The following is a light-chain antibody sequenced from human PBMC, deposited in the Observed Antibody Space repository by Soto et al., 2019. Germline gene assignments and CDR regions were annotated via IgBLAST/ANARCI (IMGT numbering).Light chain of an antibody. J-gene: IGLJ2*01. CDR3: SSYTSSSTLVV. CDR1: SSDVGGYNY. Sequence: QSALTQPASVSGSPGQSITISCTGTSSDVGGYNYVSWYQQHPGKAPQLMIYDVSNRPSGVSNRFSGSKSGNTVSLTISGLQAEDDADYYCSSYTSSSTLVVFGGGTQLTVL. V-gene: IGLV2-14*01. CDR2: DVS.